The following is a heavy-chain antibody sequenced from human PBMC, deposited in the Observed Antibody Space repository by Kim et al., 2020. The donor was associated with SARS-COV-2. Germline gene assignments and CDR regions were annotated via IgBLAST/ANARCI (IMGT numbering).Heavy chain of an antibody. Sequence: GGSLRLSCAASGFTFSNAWMSWVRQAPGKWLEWVGRIKSKTDGGTTDYAAPVKGRFTISRDDSKNTLYLQMNSQKTEDTAVYYCTTVLRYFDWTIIGDYYHYYGMDVWGQGTTVTVSS. CDR1: GFTFSNAW. CDR3: TTVLRYFDWTIIGDYYHYYGMDV. J-gene: IGHJ6*02. D-gene: IGHD3-9*01. CDR2: IKSKTDGGTT. V-gene: IGHV3-15*01.